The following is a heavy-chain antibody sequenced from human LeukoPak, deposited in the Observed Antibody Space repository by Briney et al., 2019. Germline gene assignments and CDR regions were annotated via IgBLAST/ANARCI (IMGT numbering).Heavy chain of an antibody. J-gene: IGHJ4*01. D-gene: IGHD3-10*01. CDR3: ARLYYSDSAFDY. V-gene: IGHV4-39*01. Sequence: SETLSLTCTVSGGAIISSSFYWVWIRQPPGRGLEWIGSIYSSGSTYYNPSVNNRATISVDTSKKELSLELSSVTAADTSMYYCARLYYSDSAFDYWGQGTLVTVSS. CDR1: GGAIISSSFY. CDR2: IYSSGST.